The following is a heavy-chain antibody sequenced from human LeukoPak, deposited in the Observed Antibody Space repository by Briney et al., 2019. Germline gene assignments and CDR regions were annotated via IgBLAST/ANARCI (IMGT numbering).Heavy chain of an antibody. CDR1: GFTFSTYA. V-gene: IGHV3-23*01. CDR2: IRGSSIST. J-gene: IGHJ4*02. CDR3: AKDLYGDYGGIDY. D-gene: IGHD4-17*01. Sequence: GGSLRLSCAASGFTFSTYAMSWVRQAPGKGLEWVSVIRGSSISTYYADSVRGRFTISRDNSKNTVYLQMNSLRAEDTAIYYCAKDLYGDYGGIDYWGQGTLVTVSS.